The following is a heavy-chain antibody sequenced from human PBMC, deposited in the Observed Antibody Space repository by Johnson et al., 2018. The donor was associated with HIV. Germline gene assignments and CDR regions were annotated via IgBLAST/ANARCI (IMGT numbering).Heavy chain of an antibody. CDR1: GFTVSSNY. CDR2: IYSGGGT. Sequence: EVQLVESGGGLVQPGGSLRLSCAASGFTVSSNYMSWVRQAPGKGLEWVSVIYSGGGTYYEASVKGRFPISRDAANNLLFLQMNSLTADATAVYYCGRGGRVVMEDVFGIWGQGTMVTVSS. V-gene: IGHV3-66*01. J-gene: IGHJ3*02. D-gene: IGHD3-3*01. CDR3: GRGGRVVMEDVFGI.